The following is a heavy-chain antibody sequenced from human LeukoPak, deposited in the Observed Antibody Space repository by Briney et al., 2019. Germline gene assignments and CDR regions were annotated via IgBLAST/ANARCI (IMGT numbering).Heavy chain of an antibody. CDR1: GFTFSSYS. CDR2: ISSSSSYI. D-gene: IGHD4-17*01. Sequence: GGSLRLSCAASGFTFSSYSMNWVRQAPGKGLEWVSSISSSSSYIYYADSVKGRFTISRDNAKNSLYLQMNSLRAEDTAVYYCASGNGDYGLVHYWGQGTLVTVSS. CDR3: ASGNGDYGLVHY. J-gene: IGHJ4*02. V-gene: IGHV3-21*01.